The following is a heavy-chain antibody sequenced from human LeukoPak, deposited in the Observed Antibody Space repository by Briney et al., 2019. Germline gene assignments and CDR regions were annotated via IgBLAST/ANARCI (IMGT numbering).Heavy chain of an antibody. D-gene: IGHD1-26*01. Sequence: SGTLSLTCAVSGGSISNNWWSWVRQPPGKGLEWIGEIDHSGSTNYNPSLKSRVTISVDKSESQFSLKLSSVTAADTAVYYCVGVGTYFLLSWGQGTLVTASS. V-gene: IGHV4-4*02. CDR2: IDHSGST. J-gene: IGHJ5*02. CDR1: GGSISNNW. CDR3: VGVGTYFLLS.